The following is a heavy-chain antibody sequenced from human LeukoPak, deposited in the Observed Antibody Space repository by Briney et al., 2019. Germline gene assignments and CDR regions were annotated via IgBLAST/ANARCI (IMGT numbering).Heavy chain of an antibody. J-gene: IGHJ4*02. D-gene: IGHD3-16*02. Sequence: GGSLRLSCAASGFTFSGSDMHWVRQASGKGLEWISRIRSKANSYATAYAASVKGRFTISRDDPKNKAYLQMNSLKTDDTAVYYCTGYYDCVWGSYRFDYWGQGTLVTVSS. CDR1: GFTFSGSD. V-gene: IGHV3-73*01. CDR3: TGYYDCVWGSYRFDY. CDR2: IRSKANSYAT.